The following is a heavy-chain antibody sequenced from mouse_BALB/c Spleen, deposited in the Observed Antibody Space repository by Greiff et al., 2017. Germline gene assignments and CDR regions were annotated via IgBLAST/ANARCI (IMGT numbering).Heavy chain of an antibody. V-gene: IGHV3-2*02. D-gene: IGHD2-14*01. CDR1: GYSITSDYA. CDR3: ARSRGYYRYDDGNYYAMDY. CDR2: ISYSGST. J-gene: IGHJ4*01. Sequence: VQLKQSGPGLVKPSQSLSLTCTVTGYSITSDYAWNWIRQFPGNKLEWMGYISYSGSTSYNPSLKSRISITRDTSKNQFFLQLNSVTTEDTATYYCARSRGYYRYDDGNYYAMDYWGQGTSVTVAS.